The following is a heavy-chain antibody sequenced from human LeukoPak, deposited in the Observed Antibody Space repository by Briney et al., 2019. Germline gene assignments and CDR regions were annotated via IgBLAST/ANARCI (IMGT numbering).Heavy chain of an antibody. V-gene: IGHV3-30*02. J-gene: IGHJ4*02. CDR3: AKDPGYWLLEVGPYCTNALCQAY. Sequence: SGGSLRLSCAASGFTFSSYGMHWVRQAPGKGLEWVAFIRYDGSNKYYADSVKGRFTISRDNSKNTLYLQMNSLRAEDTAVYYCAKDPGYWLLEVGPYCTNALCQAYWGQGTLVTVSS. CDR2: IRYDGSNK. CDR1: GFTFSSYG. D-gene: IGHD2-8*01.